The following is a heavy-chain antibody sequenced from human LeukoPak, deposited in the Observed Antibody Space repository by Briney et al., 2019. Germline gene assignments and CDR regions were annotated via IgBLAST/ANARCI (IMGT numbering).Heavy chain of an antibody. CDR3: AREWGDLGRDGYNWDAFDI. J-gene: IGHJ3*02. V-gene: IGHV3-21*01. CDR2: ISSSSSYI. CDR1: GFTFSSYS. D-gene: IGHD5-12*01. Sequence: GGSLRLSCAASGFTFSSYSMNWVRRAPGKGLEWVSSISSSSSYIYYADSVKGRFTISRDNAKNSLYLQMNSLRAEDTAVYYCAREWGDLGRDGYNWDAFDIWGQGTMVTVSS.